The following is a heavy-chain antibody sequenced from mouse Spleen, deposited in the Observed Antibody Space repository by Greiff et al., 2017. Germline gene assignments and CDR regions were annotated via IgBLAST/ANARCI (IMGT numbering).Heavy chain of an antibody. V-gene: IGHV5-9*04. J-gene: IGHJ4*01. CDR1: GFTFSSYT. Sequence: EVKLVESGGGLVKPGGSLKLSCAASGFTFSSYTMSWVRQTPAPRLEWVATISSGGGNTYYPDSVKGRFTISRDNARNTLYLQMSSLRSEDTAMYYCARLPIYYYDGSYDMDYWGQGTSVTVSS. CDR3: ARLPIYYYDGSYDMDY. D-gene: IGHD1-1*01. CDR2: ISSGGGNT.